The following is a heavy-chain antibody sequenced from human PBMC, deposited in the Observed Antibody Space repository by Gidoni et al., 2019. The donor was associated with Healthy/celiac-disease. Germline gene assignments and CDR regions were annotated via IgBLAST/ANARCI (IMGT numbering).Heavy chain of an antibody. Sequence: EVQLVESGGGLVQPGRSLRLPCTASGFTFGDSALSWFRQAPGKGLEVVGFIRSKAYGGTTEYAASVKGRFTISRDDSNSIAYLQMNSLKTEDTAVYYCTRDGGGYCSGGSCYSGFWDYWGQGTLVTVSS. CDR2: IRSKAYGGTT. CDR1: GFTFGDSA. J-gene: IGHJ4*02. V-gene: IGHV3-49*03. CDR3: TRDGGGYCSGGSCYSGFWDY. D-gene: IGHD2-15*01.